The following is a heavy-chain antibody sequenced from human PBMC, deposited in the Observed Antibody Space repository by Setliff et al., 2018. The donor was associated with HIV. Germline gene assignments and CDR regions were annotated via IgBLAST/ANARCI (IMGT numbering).Heavy chain of an antibody. CDR2: IIPILGIA. CDR1: GGTFSSYA. J-gene: IGHJ4*02. Sequence: SVKVSCKASGGTFSSYAISWVRQAPGQGLEWMGGIIPILGIANYAQKFQGRVTITADKSTSTAYMELSSLRSEDTAVYYCARDYSYDSSGYRYFDYWGQGTLVTVSS. V-gene: IGHV1-69*10. CDR3: ARDYSYDSSGYRYFDY. D-gene: IGHD3-22*01.